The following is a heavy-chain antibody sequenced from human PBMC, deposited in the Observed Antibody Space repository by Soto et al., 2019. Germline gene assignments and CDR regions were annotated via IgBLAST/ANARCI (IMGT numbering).Heavy chain of an antibody. J-gene: IGHJ4*02. CDR2: ISAYNGNT. CDR1: GYTFTSYG. CDR3: AREGRYSSSWYPPDGLDY. V-gene: IGHV1-18*01. D-gene: IGHD6-13*01. Sequence: QVQLVQSGAEVKKPGASVKVSCKASGYTFTSYGVSWVRQAPGQGLEWMGWISAYNGNTNYAQKVQGRVTMTTDTSTSTAYMELRSLRSDDTAVYYCAREGRYSSSWYPPDGLDYWGQGTLVTVSS.